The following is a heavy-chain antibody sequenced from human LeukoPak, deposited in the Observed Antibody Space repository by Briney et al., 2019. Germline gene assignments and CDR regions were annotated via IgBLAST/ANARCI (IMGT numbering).Heavy chain of an antibody. CDR2: INWNSDNI. J-gene: IGHJ3*02. Sequence: GGSLRLSCAASGFTFNGHAMYWVRQAPGKGQEWVSGINWNSDNIGYADSVKGRFTISRDDAKNSLFLQMNSLRTEDTALYYCARASYYYDTTGLGAVDIWGQGTMVTVSS. V-gene: IGHV3-9*01. CDR3: ARASYYYDTTGLGAVDI. CDR1: GFTFNGHA. D-gene: IGHD3-22*01.